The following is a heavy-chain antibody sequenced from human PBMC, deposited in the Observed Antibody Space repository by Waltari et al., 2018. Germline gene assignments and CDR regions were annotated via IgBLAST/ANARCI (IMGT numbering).Heavy chain of an antibody. CDR3: ARHFYREGFDY. CDR2: IYYSGST. CDR1: GDPISSSRCY. V-gene: IGHV4-39*01. Sequence: QLQLQESGPGLVKPSETLSLTCTVPGDPISSSRCYWGWIRQPPGKGLEWIGSIYYSGSTYHNPSLKSRVTLPVDTSKNQFSLRLSSVTAADTALIYCARHFYREGFDYWGQGTLVTVSS. J-gene: IGHJ4*02. D-gene: IGHD1-26*01.